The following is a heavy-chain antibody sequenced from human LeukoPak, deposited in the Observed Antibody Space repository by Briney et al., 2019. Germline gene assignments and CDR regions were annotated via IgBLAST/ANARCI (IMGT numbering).Heavy chain of an antibody. CDR3: AREYAGSALDY. V-gene: IGHV1-46*01. CDR1: GYTFTTYY. Sequence: ASVKVSCKASGYTFTTYYMHWVRQAPGQGLEWMGIINPTGGSTSYAQEFQGRVTMTRDTSTSTVYMELSSLISDDTAVYYCAREYAGSALDYWGQGTLVTVSS. D-gene: IGHD2-8*01. J-gene: IGHJ4*02. CDR2: INPTGGST.